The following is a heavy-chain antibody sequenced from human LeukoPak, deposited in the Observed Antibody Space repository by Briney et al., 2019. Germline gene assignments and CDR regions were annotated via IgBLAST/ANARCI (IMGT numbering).Heavy chain of an antibody. CDR1: GFTFNNYW. CDR2: IKQDVSEK. D-gene: IGHD5-18*01. Sequence: GGSLRLSCAASGFTFNNYWMNWVRQAPGRGLEWVANIKQDVSEKYYVDSVKGRFTISRDNAKNTLNLQMNSLSPEDTAVYYCARGGRRSYGDDAFDMWGQGTMVTVSS. J-gene: IGHJ3*02. V-gene: IGHV3-7*01. CDR3: ARGGRRSYGDDAFDM.